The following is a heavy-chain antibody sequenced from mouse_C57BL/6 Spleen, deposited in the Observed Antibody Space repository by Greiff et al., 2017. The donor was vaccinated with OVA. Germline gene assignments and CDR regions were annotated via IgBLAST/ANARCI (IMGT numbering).Heavy chain of an antibody. D-gene: IGHD1-1*01. CDR1: GFTFSSYA. CDR2: ISSGGDYI. Sequence: EVKLQESGEGLVKPGGSLKLSCAASGFTFSSYAMSWVRQTPEKRLEWVAYISSGGDYIYYADTVKGRFTIFRDNARNTLYLQMSSLKSEDTAMYYCTSSYYGSSYDYFDYWGQGTTLTVSS. V-gene: IGHV5-9-1*02. CDR3: TSSYYGSSYDYFDY. J-gene: IGHJ2*01.